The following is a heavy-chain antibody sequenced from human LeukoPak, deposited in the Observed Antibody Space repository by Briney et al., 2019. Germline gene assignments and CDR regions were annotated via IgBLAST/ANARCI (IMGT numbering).Heavy chain of an antibody. CDR3: AKERSEVVVAATNY. D-gene: IGHD2-15*01. V-gene: IGHV3-23*01. J-gene: IGHJ4*02. Sequence: PGRSLRLSCAASGFTFNSYAMTWVRQAPGKGLEWVSSITGGGDTTYYADSVRGRFTISRDNSKNTLSLQINSLRAEDTAVYYCAKERSEVVVAATNYWGQGTLVTVSS. CDR2: ITGGGDTT. CDR1: GFTFNSYA.